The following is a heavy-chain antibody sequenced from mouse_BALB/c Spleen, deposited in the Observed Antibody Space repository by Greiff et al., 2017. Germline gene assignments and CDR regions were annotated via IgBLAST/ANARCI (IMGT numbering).Heavy chain of an antibody. J-gene: IGHJ4*01. CDR1: GYTFTSYW. Sequence: EVQLQQSGTVLARPGASVKMSCKASGYTFTSYWMHWVKQRPGQGLEWIGAIYPGNSDTSYNQKFKGKAKLTAVTSTSTAYMELSSLTNEDSAVYYCSSYDGYPGAMDYWGQGTSVTVSA. V-gene: IGHV1-5*01. CDR3: SSYDGYPGAMDY. D-gene: IGHD2-3*01. CDR2: IYPGNSDT.